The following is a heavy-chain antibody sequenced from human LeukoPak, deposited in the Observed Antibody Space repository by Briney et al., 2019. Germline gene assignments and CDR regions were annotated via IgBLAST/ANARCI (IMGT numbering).Heavy chain of an antibody. V-gene: IGHV4-59*01. CDR3: ARGEIRLAGTLDR. CDR2: IYYNGGT. CDR1: GGSINGYY. J-gene: IGHJ5*02. Sequence: SETLSLTCTVSGGSINGYYWSWIRQPPGRGLEWIGYIYYNGGTNYNPSLKSRVTISVDTSENQFSLKLSSVTAADTAVYYCARGEIRLAGTLDRWGQGTLVTVSS. D-gene: IGHD6-19*01.